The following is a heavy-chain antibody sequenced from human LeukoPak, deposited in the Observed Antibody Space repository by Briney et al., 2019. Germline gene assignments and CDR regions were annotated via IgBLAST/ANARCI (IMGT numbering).Heavy chain of an antibody. CDR2: IYTSGST. J-gene: IGHJ4*02. D-gene: IGHD3-16*01. V-gene: IGHV4-4*07. CDR3: AREFYDYVWGSLDY. Sequence: SETLSLTCTVSGSSISNYYWSWIRQPAGKGLEWIGRIYTSGSTNYNPSLKSRVTMSVDTSKNQFSLKLSSVTAADTAVYYCAREFYDYVWGSLDYWGQGTLVTVSS. CDR1: GSSISNYY.